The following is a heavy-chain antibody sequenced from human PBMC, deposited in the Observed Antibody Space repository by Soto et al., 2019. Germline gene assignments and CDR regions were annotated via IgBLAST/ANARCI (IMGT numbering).Heavy chain of an antibody. D-gene: IGHD2-15*01. CDR2: IYYSGST. V-gene: IGHV4-59*01. J-gene: IGHJ4*02. CDR3: ARAPSGGPNDY. CDR1: GGSISSYY. Sequence: PSETLSLTCTVSGGSISSYYWSWIRQPPGKGLEWIGYIYYSGSTNYNPSLKSRVTISVDTSKNQFSLKLSSVTAADTAVYYCARAPSGGPNDYWGQGTLVPVSS.